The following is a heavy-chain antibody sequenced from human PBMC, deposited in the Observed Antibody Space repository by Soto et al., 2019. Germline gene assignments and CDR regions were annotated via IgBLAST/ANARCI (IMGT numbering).Heavy chain of an antibody. CDR3: ASHSSLRGYCITTSCYGYYYGMDV. D-gene: IGHD2-2*01. Sequence: QVQLVQSGAEVQKPGSSVKVSCKASGGTFSSYAIRWVRQAPGQGLEWRGGIIPTFGTADYAQKFQGKYTITANETTSTAYMQLSSLRSNNTSVYCCASHSSLRGYCITTSCYGYYYGMDVWGQWTTFTVTS. V-gene: IGHV1-69*12. CDR2: IIPTFGTA. J-gene: IGHJ6*02. CDR1: GGTFSSYA.